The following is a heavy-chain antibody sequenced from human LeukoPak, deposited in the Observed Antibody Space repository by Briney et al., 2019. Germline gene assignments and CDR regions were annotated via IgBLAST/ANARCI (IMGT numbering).Heavy chain of an antibody. CDR3: ASTSDYYDSRWFDP. D-gene: IGHD3-22*01. V-gene: IGHV1-18*01. CDR1: GYTFTSYG. J-gene: IGHJ5*02. Sequence: ASVKVSCKASGYTFTSYGISWVRQAPGQGLEWMGWISAYNGNTNYAQKLQGRVTMTTDTSTSTAYMELRSLRSDDTAVYHCASTSDYYDSRWFDPWGQGTLVTVSS. CDR2: ISAYNGNT.